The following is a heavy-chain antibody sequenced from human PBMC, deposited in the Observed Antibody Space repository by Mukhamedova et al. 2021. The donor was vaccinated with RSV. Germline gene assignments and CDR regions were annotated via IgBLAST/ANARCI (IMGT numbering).Heavy chain of an antibody. Sequence: GLEWVSYISVSATTMYYADSVKDRFTISRDKAKNSVSLQMFNLRAGDTAVYYCARLARTGTYPYYDDYYGVDVWCQGTAVTVSS. CDR3: ARLARTGTYPYYDDYYGVDV. V-gene: IGHV3-48*03. D-gene: IGHD1-7*01. CDR2: ISVSATTM. J-gene: IGHJ6*02.